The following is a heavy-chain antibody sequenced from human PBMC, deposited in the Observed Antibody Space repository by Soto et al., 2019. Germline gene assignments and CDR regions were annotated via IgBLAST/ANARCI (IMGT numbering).Heavy chain of an antibody. J-gene: IGHJ4*02. V-gene: IGHV3-30-3*01. D-gene: IGHD6-13*01. CDR3: ARDVGYEAVDY. CDR2: ISYDGSNK. Sequence: QVQLVESGGGVVQPGRSLRLSCAASGFTFSSYAMHWVRQAPGKGLEWVAVISYDGSNKYYADSVKGRFTISRDNSKNTLYLQMNSLRAEDTAVYYCARDVGYEAVDYWGQGTLVTVSS. CDR1: GFTFSSYA.